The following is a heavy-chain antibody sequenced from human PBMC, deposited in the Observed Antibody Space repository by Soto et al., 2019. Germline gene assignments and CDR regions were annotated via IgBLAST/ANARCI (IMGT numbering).Heavy chain of an antibody. CDR3: ARGGSGYHYYYYGMDV. CDR1: GYTFTSYD. CDR2: MNPNSGKT. Sequence: ASVKVSCKASGYTFTSYDINWVRQATGQGLEGKGWMNPNSGKTGYAQKFQGRVTMTRNTSISTAYMELSSLRSEDTAVYYCARGGSGYHYYYYGMDVWGQGTTVTAP. D-gene: IGHD3-3*01. V-gene: IGHV1-8*01. J-gene: IGHJ6*02.